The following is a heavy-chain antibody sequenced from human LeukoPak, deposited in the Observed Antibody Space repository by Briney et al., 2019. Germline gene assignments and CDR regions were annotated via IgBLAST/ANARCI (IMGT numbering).Heavy chain of an antibody. CDR3: ARSEDFRDYYDSSGYYYVDY. Sequence: PGGSLRLSCAASGFTVSSNYMSWVRQAPGKGLEWVSVIYSGGSTYYADSVKGRFTISRDNSKNTLYLQMNSLRAEDTAVYYCARSEDFRDYYDSSGYYYVDYWGQGTLVTVSS. CDR2: IYSGGST. J-gene: IGHJ4*02. D-gene: IGHD3-22*01. V-gene: IGHV3-53*01. CDR1: GFTVSSNY.